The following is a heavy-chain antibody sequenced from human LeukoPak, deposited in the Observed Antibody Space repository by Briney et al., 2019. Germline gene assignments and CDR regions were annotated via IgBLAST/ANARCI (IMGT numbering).Heavy chain of an antibody. D-gene: IGHD6-13*01. CDR2: IYYSGST. V-gene: IGHV4-59*01. CDR3: ARSIAAALTTFDY. CDR1: GGSISSYY. Sequence: PETLSLTCTVSGGSISSYYWSWIRQPPGKGLEWIGYIYYSGSTNYNPSLKSRVTISVDTSKNQFSLKLSSVTAADTAVYYCARSIAAALTTFDYWGQGTLVTVSS. J-gene: IGHJ4*02.